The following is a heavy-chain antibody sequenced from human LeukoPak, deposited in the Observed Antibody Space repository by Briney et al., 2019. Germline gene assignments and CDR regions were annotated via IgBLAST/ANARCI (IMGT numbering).Heavy chain of an antibody. V-gene: IGHV1-2*02. D-gene: IGHD2/OR15-2a*01. CDR3: ARDTFRDFQAHPYYFDY. CDR1: GYTFTDRD. J-gene: IGHJ4*02. Sequence: ASVKVSCKASGYTFTDRDIHWVRQARGQGLEWMGWINPKTGSTNYAQSLQGRVTLTRDTSLNTAYLELSGLRSPETAVYYCARDTFRDFQAHPYYFDYWGQGTLVTVSS. CDR2: INPKTGST.